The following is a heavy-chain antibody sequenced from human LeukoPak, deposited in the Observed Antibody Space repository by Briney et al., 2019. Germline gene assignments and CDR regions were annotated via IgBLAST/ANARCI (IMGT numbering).Heavy chain of an antibody. D-gene: IGHD3-16*02. CDR1: GYTFTSYG. CDR3: ARDYYDYVWGSYRD. J-gene: IGHJ4*02. Sequence: GASVKVSCKASGYTFTSYGISWVRQAPGQGLEWMGWINPNSGGTNYAQKFQGRVTMTRDTSISTAYMELSRLRSDDTAVYYCARDYYDYVWGSYRDWGQGTLVTVSP. V-gene: IGHV1-2*02. CDR2: INPNSGGT.